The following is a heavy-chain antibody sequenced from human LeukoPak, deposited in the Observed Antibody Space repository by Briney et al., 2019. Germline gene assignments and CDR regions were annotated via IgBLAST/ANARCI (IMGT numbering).Heavy chain of an antibody. D-gene: IGHD2-8*02. CDR1: GYTSTSYY. V-gene: IGHV1-46*01. J-gene: IGHJ6*03. CDR3: ARVGVSGAYYYYMDV. CDR2: INPSGGST. Sequence: GASVKVSCKASGYTSTSYYMHWVRQAPGQGLEWMGIINPSGGSTSYAQKFQGRVTMTRDMSTSTVYMELSSLRSEDTAVYYCARVGVSGAYYYYMDVWGKGTTVTISS.